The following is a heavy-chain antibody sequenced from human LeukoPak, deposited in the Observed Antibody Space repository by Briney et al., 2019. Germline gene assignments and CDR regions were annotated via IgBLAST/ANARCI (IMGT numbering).Heavy chain of an antibody. Sequence: SETLSLTCTVSGGSISSGGYYWGWLRQHPGMGLEWIGYIYYSGSTYYNPSLKSRVTISVDTSKNQFSLKLSSVTAADTAVYYCARGSGYSSYYYYYGMDVWGQGTTVTVSS. CDR2: IYYSGST. J-gene: IGHJ6*02. CDR3: ARGSGYSSYYYYYGMDV. CDR1: GGSISSGGYY. V-gene: IGHV4-31*03. D-gene: IGHD4-11*01.